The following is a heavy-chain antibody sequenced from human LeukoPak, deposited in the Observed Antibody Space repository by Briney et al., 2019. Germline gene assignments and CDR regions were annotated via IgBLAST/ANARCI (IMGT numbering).Heavy chain of an antibody. CDR1: GYTFTSYY. V-gene: IGHV1-46*01. CDR2: INPSGGST. CDR3: ARAPLITMVRGPKYFDY. D-gene: IGHD3-10*01. J-gene: IGHJ4*02. Sequence: ASVKVSCKASGYTFTSYYMHWVRQAPGQGLEWMGIINPSGGSTSYAQKFQGRVTMTTDTSTSTAYMELRSLRSDDTAVYYCARAPLITMVRGPKYFDYWGQGTLVTVSS.